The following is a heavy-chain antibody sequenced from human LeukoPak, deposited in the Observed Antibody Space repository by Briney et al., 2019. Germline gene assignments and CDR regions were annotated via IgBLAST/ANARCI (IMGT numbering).Heavy chain of an antibody. CDR1: GFPFASYA. V-gene: IGHV3-23*01. Sequence: GGSLRVSCAASGFPFASYAMSGVRQTPGEGLEWVSHIIGSVASTFYADSVKARFTISRDNTQNTLYLQMNSLRADDTAVYFCAKGGYDYVEVGYFDYWGQGTVVTVSS. D-gene: IGHD5-12*01. CDR2: IIGSVAST. J-gene: IGHJ4*02. CDR3: AKGGYDYVEVGYFDY.